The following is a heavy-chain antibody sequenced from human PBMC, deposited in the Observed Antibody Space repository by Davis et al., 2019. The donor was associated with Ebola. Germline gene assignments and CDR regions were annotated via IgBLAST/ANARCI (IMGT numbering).Heavy chain of an antibody. CDR1: GYTFTSYD. J-gene: IGHJ4*02. V-gene: IGHV1-8*01. D-gene: IGHD5-12*01. CDR3: ARVKPLGGYDYGPYFDY. CDR2: MNPNSANT. Sequence: ASVKVSCKASGYTFTSYDINWVRQATGQGLEWMGWMNPNSANTGYAQKFQGRVTMTRNTSISTAYMELSSLRSEDTAVYYCARVKPLGGYDYGPYFDYWGQGTLVTVSS.